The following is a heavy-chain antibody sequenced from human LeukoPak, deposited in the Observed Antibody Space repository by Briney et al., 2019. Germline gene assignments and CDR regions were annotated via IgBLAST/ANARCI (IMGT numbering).Heavy chain of an antibody. V-gene: IGHV5-51*01. J-gene: IGHJ4*02. D-gene: IGHD3-22*01. CDR2: IYPGDSDT. Sequence: GESLKISCKGSGYSFTSYWIGWVRQMRGKGLEWMGIIYPGDSDTRYSPSFQGQVTISADKSISTAYLQWSSPKSSDTAMYYCARFRNGYYYELDYWGQGTLVTVSS. CDR1: GYSFTSYW. CDR3: ARFRNGYYYELDY.